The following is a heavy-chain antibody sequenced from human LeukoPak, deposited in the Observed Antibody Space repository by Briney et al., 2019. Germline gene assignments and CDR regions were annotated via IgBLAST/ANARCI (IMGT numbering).Heavy chain of an antibody. D-gene: IGHD1-26*01. CDR3: ARDGSREDYYMDV. CDR2: ISSSSSYI. CDR1: GGSFSGYY. J-gene: IGHJ6*03. Sequence: PSETLSLTCAVYGGSFSGYYWSWIRQPPGKGLEWVSSISSSSSYIYYADSVKGRFTISRDNAKNSLYLQMNSLRAEDTAVYYCARDGSREDYYMDVWGKGTTVTVSS. V-gene: IGHV3-21*01.